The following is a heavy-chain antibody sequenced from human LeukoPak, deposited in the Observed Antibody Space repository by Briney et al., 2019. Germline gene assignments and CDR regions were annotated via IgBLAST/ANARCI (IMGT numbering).Heavy chain of an antibody. D-gene: IGHD2/OR15-2a*01. CDR2: IYHGGST. CDR3: ASLGRNSNSSNWFDP. V-gene: IGHV4-38-2*01. CDR1: GYPISSGYY. J-gene: IGHJ5*02. Sequence: SETLSLTCAVSGYPISSGYYWGWIRQPPGKGLEWIGNIYHGGSTNYNPSLKRRVHVSVHPSNHQVSLKPRSVTAADTAVYYCASLGRNSNSSNWFDPWGQGTLVTVSS.